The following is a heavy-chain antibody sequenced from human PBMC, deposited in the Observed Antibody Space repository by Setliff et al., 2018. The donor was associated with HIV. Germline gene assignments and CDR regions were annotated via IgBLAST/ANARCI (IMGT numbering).Heavy chain of an antibody. D-gene: IGHD3-3*01. CDR2: IFYSGIT. Sequence: PSETLSLTCTVSGGSFTSRSYYWGWIRQPPGKGLEWIGSIFYSGITYYNPSLESRVTISVGTSKNQFSLNLTSVTAADTAVYYCARSKTFYDFWGGYYTHGAFKIWGLGTMVTVSS. V-gene: IGHV4-39*01. CDR1: GGSFTSRSYY. J-gene: IGHJ3*02. CDR3: ARSKTFYDFWGGYYTHGAFKI.